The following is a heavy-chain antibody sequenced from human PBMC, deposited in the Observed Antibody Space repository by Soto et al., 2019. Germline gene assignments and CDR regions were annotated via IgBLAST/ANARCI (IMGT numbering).Heavy chain of an antibody. D-gene: IGHD3-22*01. CDR1: GYTYTDSH. CDR3: AADPYYYDSSDYYSFDQ. CDR2: IVAGSGNT. V-gene: IGHV1-58*02. J-gene: IGHJ4*02. Sequence: SVKVSCKASGYTYTDSHIHWVRQARGQRLEWIGWIVAGSGNTNYAQNFQERVTITRDMSTSTAYMDVSSLRSEDTAVYYCAADPYYYDSSDYYSFDQWGQGTLVTVSS.